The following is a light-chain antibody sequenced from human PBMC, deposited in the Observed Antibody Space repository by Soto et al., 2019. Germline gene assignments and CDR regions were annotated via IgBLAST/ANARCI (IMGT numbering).Light chain of an antibody. CDR3: PSYDSSLSGYV. J-gene: IGLJ1*01. CDR1: SSNIGAGYD. V-gene: IGLV1-40*01. Sequence: QSVLTQPPSVSGAPGQRVTISCTGSSSNIGAGYDVHWYQQLPGTAPTLHIYGNGNRPSGVPDRFSGSKSGTSASLAITGLQAEDEADYYCPSYDSSLSGYVFGTGTKLTVL. CDR2: GNG.